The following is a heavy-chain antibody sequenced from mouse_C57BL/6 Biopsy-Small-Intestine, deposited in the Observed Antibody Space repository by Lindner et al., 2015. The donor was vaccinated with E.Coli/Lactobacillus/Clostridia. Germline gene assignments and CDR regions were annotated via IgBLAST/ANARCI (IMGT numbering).Heavy chain of an antibody. D-gene: IGHD2-3*01. CDR3: ARSGYDGCFDY. CDR2: IYPGDGDT. V-gene: IGHV1-82*01. J-gene: IGHJ2*01. CDR1: GYAFSSSW. Sequence: VQLQESGPELVKPGASVKISCKASGYAFSSSWMNWVKQRPGKGLEWIGRIYPGDGDTNYNGKFKGKATLTADKSSSTAYMQLSSLTSEDSAVYFCARSGYDGCFDYWGQGTTLTVSS.